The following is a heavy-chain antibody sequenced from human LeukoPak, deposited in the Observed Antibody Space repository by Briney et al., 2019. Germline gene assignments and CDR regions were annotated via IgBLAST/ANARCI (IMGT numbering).Heavy chain of an antibody. CDR1: GYTFTSYY. J-gene: IGHJ4*02. Sequence: ASVKVSCKASGYTFTSYYMHWVRQAPGQGLEWMGIINPSGGGTSYAQKFQGRVTMTRDTSTSTVYMELSSLRSEDMAVYYCARDYLKVVVAGTAPCAGHMDYWGQGTLVTVSS. D-gene: IGHD2-15*01. CDR2: INPSGGGT. V-gene: IGHV1-46*01. CDR3: ARDYLKVVVAGTAPCAGHMDY.